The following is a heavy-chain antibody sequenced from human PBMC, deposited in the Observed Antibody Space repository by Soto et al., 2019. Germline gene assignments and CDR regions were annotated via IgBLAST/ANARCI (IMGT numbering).Heavy chain of an antibody. CDR2: MFYSGSI. Sequence: SETLSLTCTVSSGSMYSGGYYWSWLRQHPGKGLEWIGYMFYSGSIYYNPSLKSRVIIPVDASKNQSSLKLSSVTAADTAVYYCARALAARPTGDLYYFDYWGQGVLVTVSS. D-gene: IGHD6-6*01. J-gene: IGHJ4*02. CDR1: SGSMYSGGYY. CDR3: ARALAARPTGDLYYFDY. V-gene: IGHV4-31*03.